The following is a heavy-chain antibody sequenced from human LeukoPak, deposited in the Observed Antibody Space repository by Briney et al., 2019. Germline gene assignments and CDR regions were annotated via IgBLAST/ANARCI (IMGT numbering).Heavy chain of an antibody. V-gene: IGHV4-59*08. D-gene: IGHD2-15*01. J-gene: IGHJ6*02. Sequence: SETLSLTCTVSGGSMSSSYWSWVRQPPGQGLEWLGYIYYSGNTKYNPSLKSRGTISVDTSKNQFSLELRSVTAADTAVYYCARTPANCSGGRCPPGDYQYYYGMDVWGQGATVTVSS. CDR1: GGSMSSSY. CDR3: ARTPANCSGGRCPPGDYQYYYGMDV. CDR2: IYYSGNT.